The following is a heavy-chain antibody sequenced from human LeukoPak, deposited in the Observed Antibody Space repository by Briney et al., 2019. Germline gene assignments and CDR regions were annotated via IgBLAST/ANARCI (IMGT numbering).Heavy chain of an antibody. J-gene: IGHJ6*03. CDR3: ARMGPKLNYYYYMDV. V-gene: IGHV1-69*05. Sequence: GASVTVSCKVSGYTLTELSMHWVRQAPGQGLEWMGGIIPIFGTANYAQKFQGRVTITTDESTSTAYKELSSLRSEDTAVYYCARMGPKLNYYYYMDVWGKGTTVTVSS. D-gene: IGHD3-16*01. CDR1: GYTLTELS. CDR2: IIPIFGTA.